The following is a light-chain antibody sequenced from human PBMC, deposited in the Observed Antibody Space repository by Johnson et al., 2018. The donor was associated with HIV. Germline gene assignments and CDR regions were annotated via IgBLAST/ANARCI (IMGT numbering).Light chain of an antibody. CDR3: ETWDNRLIAYV. J-gene: IGLJ1*01. CDR1: SSNIGNNH. CDR2: DND. Sequence: QSVLTQPPSVSAAPGQKVTISRSGSSSNIGNNHVSWYQNLPGTASKLLIYDNDRRPPGIPDRLSGSNPAPPATLVITGLQTGDEADYYCETWDNRLIAYVVGTGTKVTVL. V-gene: IGLV1-51*01.